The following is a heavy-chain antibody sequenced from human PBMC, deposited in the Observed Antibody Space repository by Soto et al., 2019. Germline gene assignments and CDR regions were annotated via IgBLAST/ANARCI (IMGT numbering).Heavy chain of an antibody. J-gene: IGHJ4*02. CDR1: GFTFSSYG. CDR3: AKHISYYFDY. CDR2: IPYDGTDK. V-gene: IGHV3-30*18. Sequence: QVQLVESGGGVVQPGRSLRLSCAASGFTFSSYGMHWVRQAPGKGLEWVAIIPYDGTDKYYADSVKGRFTISRDNSKSTLYLEMNSLRAEDTAVYYCAKHISYYFDYWGQGTLVTVSS. D-gene: IGHD2-21*01.